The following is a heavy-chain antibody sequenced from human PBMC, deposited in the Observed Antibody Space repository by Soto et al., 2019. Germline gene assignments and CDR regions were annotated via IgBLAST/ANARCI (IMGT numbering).Heavy chain of an antibody. CDR2: INPSGGST. CDR3: ARWPPRDGYLDY. J-gene: IGHJ4*02. CDR1: GYTFTSYY. Sequence: GASVQVSRKASGYTFTSYYMHWVRQAPGQGLEWMGIINPSGGSTSYAQKFQGRVTMTRDTSTSTVYMELSSLRSEDTAVYYCARWPPRDGYLDYWGQGTLVTVSS. V-gene: IGHV1-46*01.